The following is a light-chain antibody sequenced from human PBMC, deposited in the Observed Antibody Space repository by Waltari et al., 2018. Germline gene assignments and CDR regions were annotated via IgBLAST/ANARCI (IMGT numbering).Light chain of an antibody. CDR2: WAS. J-gene: IGKJ2*01. Sequence: DIVMTQSPDSLAVSLGERATINCKSSQSLLYSSNNKNYLAWYQKKPGQPPKLLVYWASTRASGVPDRFSGSGSGTDFTLTISSLQAEDVAVYYCQQYYTTLYTFGQGTKLEIK. CDR3: QQYYTTLYT. CDR1: QSLLYSSNNKNY. V-gene: IGKV4-1*01.